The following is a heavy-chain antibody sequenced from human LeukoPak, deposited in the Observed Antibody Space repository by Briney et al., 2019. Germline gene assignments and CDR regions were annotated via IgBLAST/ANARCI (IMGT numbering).Heavy chain of an antibody. CDR1: GYTFTGYY. J-gene: IGHJ4*02. D-gene: IGHD1-26*01. Sequence: ASVKVSCKASGYTFTGYYMHWVRQAPGQGLEWMGWINPNSGGTNYAQKFQGRVTMTRDTSISTVYMELSRLRSDDTAVYYCARDMASGSYWVPRYWGQGTLVTVSS. CDR2: INPNSGGT. CDR3: ARDMASGSYWVPRY. V-gene: IGHV1-2*02.